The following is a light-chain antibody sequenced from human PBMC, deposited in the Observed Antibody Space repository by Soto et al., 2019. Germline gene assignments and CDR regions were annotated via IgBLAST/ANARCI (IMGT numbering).Light chain of an antibody. V-gene: IGKV1-5*03. J-gene: IGKJ4*01. CDR1: QSISSL. CDR2: KAS. Sequence: DIQMTQSPSTLSASVGDRVTITCRASQSISSLLAWYQQKPGKAPKLLIYKASSLDSGVPSRFSGSGSGTEFTLTISSLQSDDFATYYCQQYHSFPLTFGEGTKVEIK. CDR3: QQYHSFPLT.